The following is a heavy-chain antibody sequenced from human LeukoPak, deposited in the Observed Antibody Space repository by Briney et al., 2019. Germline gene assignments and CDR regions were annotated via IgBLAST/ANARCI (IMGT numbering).Heavy chain of an antibody. CDR2: INPNSGGT. J-gene: IGHJ4*02. CDR1: GYTFTGYY. CDR3: ARDPVYSSSWGGNDY. Sequence: ASVTVSCKASGYTFTGYYMHWVRQAPGQGLEWMGRINPNSGGTNYAQKFQGRVTMTRDTSISTAYMELSRLRSDDTAVYYCARDPVYSSSWGGNDYWGQGTLVTVSS. V-gene: IGHV1-2*06. D-gene: IGHD6-13*01.